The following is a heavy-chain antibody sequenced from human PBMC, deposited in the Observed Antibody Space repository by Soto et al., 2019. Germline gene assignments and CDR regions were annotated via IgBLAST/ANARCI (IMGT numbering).Heavy chain of an antibody. V-gene: IGHV4-59*01. J-gene: IGHJ6*02. CDR1: GGSISSYY. CDR2: IYYSGST. CDR3: ARERSPQQLVPIHYYYYYGMDV. Sequence: SETLSLTCTVSGGSISSYYWSWIRQPPGKGLEWIGYIYYSGSTNYNPSLRSRVTISVDTSKNQFSLKLSSVTAADTAVYYCARERSPQQLVPIHYYYYYGMDVWGQGTTVTVSS. D-gene: IGHD6-13*01.